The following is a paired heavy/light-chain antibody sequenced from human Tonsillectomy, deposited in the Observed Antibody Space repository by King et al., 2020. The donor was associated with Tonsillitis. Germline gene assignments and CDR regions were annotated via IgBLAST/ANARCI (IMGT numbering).Heavy chain of an antibody. CDR1: GGLISRGGSY. D-gene: IGHD7-27*01. J-gene: IGHJ5*02. V-gene: IGHV4-31*03. Sequence: QVQLQESGPGLVKPSQTLSLTCTVTGGLISRGGSYWGWVRQHPGKGLEWIGYIYYSGETFYNPSLKSRLTISPDMSKNQFSLNLKSVTAADTAVYYCTRVETGGESWIDPWSPGTLVTVSS. CDR2: IYYSGET. CDR3: TRVETGGESWIDP.
Light chain of an antibody. V-gene: IGKV1-39*01. Sequence: DIQMTQSPSSLSASVGDRVTVTCRASQSISTYVNWYWQKPGRAPALLIYAASRLQSGVPSRFSGRGSGTDFSLTINNLQPEDFATYYCQQTYSTPPTFGGGTRVEI. CDR3: QQTYSTPPT. CDR2: AAS. J-gene: IGKJ4*01. CDR1: QSISTY.